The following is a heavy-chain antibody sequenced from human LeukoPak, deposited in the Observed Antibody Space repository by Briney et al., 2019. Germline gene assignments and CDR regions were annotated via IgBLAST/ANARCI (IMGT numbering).Heavy chain of an antibody. CDR3: ARQSYGTLTGFYIDAFDI. Sequence: GESLKISGKGSGYSFTSYWIGWVRQMPGRGLEWMGRIDPSDSYTNYSPSFQGHVAISADKSISTAYLQWSSLKASDTAMFYCARQSYGTLTGFYIDAFDIWGQGTMVTVSS. V-gene: IGHV5-10-1*01. CDR2: IDPSDSYT. J-gene: IGHJ3*02. D-gene: IGHD3-9*01. CDR1: GYSFTSYW.